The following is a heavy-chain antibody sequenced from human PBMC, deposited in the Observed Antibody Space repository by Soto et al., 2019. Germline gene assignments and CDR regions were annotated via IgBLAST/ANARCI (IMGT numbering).Heavy chain of an antibody. CDR3: ARHPETKVRLTIFDY. Sequence: QLQLQESGPGLVKPSETLSLTCSVSGGSVTTTNYYWGWIRQPPGKGLEWIWSVDYSGNTYHNPSLKCPVTILLGASEHQFSLNLNPVTAADAAVDYRARHPETKVRLTIFDYWGQGSLVNVSS. D-gene: IGHD3-10*01. V-gene: IGHV4-39*01. CDR1: GGSVTTTNYY. J-gene: IGHJ4*02. CDR2: VDYSGNT.